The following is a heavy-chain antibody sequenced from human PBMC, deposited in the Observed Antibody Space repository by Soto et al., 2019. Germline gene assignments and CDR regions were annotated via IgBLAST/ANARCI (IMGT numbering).Heavy chain of an antibody. D-gene: IGHD3-22*01. V-gene: IGHV3-48*02. CDR1: GFTFGSYG. CDR2: ISSSSTTI. J-gene: IGHJ4*02. CDR3: ARSPYYYDSSNYYGY. Sequence: EVQLVECGGGLVQPGGSLRHSCAASGFTFGSYGMNWVRQAPGKGLEWVSYISSSSTTIYYADSVKGRFTIFRDNAKNSLYLQLNSLRDEDTAVYYCARSPYYYDSSNYYGYWGQGTLVSVSS.